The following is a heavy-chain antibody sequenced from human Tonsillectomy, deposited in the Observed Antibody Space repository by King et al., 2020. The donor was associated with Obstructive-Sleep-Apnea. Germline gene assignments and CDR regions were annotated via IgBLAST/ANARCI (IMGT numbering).Heavy chain of an antibody. CDR3: ARDWGLYRSWNPDLDYYYGMDV. J-gene: IGHJ6*02. D-gene: IGHD1-1*01. Sequence: VQLVESGAEVKKPGSSVKVSCKASGSTFSSYAISWVRQAPGQGLEWMGGIIPILGIANYAQKFQGRVTITADKSTSTAYMELSSLRSEDTAVYYCARDWGLYRSWNPDLDYYYGMDVWGQGTTVTVSS. V-gene: IGHV1-69*10. CDR2: IIPILGIA. CDR1: GSTFSSYA.